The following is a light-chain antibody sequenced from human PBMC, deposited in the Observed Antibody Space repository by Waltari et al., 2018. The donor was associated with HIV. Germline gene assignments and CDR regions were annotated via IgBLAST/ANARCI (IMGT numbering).Light chain of an antibody. CDR1: ALPKKY. CDR3: YSTDNSGHHRV. Sequence: SYELPQPPSVAVSPGQPARITCSGDALPKKYASWYQQKSGQAPVLVIYEDSKRPSGFPERFSGSSSGTTATLTISGAQVEDEADYYCYSTDNSGHHRVFGTGTKLTVL. V-gene: IGLV3-10*01. CDR2: EDS. J-gene: IGLJ2*01.